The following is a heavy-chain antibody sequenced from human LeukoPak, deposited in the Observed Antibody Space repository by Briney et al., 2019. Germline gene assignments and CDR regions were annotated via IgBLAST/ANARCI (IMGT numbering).Heavy chain of an antibody. CDR1: GFTLVSHW. V-gene: IGHV3-7*01. CDR3: ARDYPPY. Sequence: PGGSLRLSCAASGFTLVSHWMTWVRQAPGKGLEWVANIKHDGSEKYYVDSVEGRFTISRDNAKNSLSLQMNSLNAEDTALYYCARDYPPYWGQGTLVTVSA. J-gene: IGHJ4*02. CDR2: IKHDGSEK.